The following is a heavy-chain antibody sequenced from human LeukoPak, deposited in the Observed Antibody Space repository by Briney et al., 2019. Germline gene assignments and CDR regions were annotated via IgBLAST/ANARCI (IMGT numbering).Heavy chain of an antibody. V-gene: IGHV4-31*03. Sequence: SQTLSLTCTVSGGSISSGGYYWSWIRQHPGKGLEWIGYIYYSGCTYYNPSLKSRVTISVDTSKNQFSLQLRSVTAADTAVYYCAREDPQTTVPEGMDVWGQGTTVTVSS. J-gene: IGHJ6*02. CDR1: GGSISSGGYY. CDR3: AREDPQTTVPEGMDV. D-gene: IGHD4-17*01. CDR2: IYYSGCT.